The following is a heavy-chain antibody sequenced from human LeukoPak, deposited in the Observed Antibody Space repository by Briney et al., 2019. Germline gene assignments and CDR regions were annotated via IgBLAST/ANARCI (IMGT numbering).Heavy chain of an antibody. J-gene: IGHJ6*03. V-gene: IGHV4-34*01. CDR3: ARLGGYCTNGVCYRGYYYYMDV. CDR1: GGSFSGYY. Sequence: PSETLSLTCAVYGGSFSGYYWSWIRQPPGKGLEWIGEINHSGSTNYNPSLKSRVTISVDTSKNQFSLKLSSVTAAGTAVYYCARLGGYCTNGVCYRGYYYYMDVWGKGTTVTVSS. CDR2: INHSGST. D-gene: IGHD2-8*01.